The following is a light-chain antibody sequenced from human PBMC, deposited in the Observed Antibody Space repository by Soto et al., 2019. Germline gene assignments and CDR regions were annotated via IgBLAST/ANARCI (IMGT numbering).Light chain of an antibody. V-gene: IGKV3-20*01. CDR3: QQYVSSPRT. CDR1: QRVAGGY. Sequence: EIVMTQSPATLSLSPGERATLSCWASQRVAGGYLGWYQHPPRQPPRLLFYGASNRTTSLPDRFSGSGSGKDFTLTISRLEHEDLAVYYCQQYVSSPRTFGQGTKVEMK. CDR2: GAS. J-gene: IGKJ1*01.